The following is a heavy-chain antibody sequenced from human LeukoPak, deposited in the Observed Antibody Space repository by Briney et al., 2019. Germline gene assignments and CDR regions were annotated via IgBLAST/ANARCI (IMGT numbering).Heavy chain of an antibody. CDR2: IHFDGSTK. CDR3: AKDQCTRTSCDGYPGY. CDR1: GFTLSSYG. V-gene: IGHV3-30*02. J-gene: IGHJ4*02. Sequence: GGSLRLSCAASGFTLSSYGMHWVRQAPGKGLEWVAFIHFDGSTKYSGDSVQGRFTISRDNSRNILYLQMNNLRPEDTAFYYCAKDQCTRTSCDGYPGYWGQGTLVTVSS. D-gene: IGHD2-2*01.